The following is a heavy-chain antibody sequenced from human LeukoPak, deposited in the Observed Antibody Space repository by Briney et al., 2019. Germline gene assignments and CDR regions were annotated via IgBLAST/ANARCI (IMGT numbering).Heavy chain of an antibody. CDR3: ARTPGIYNGDY. CDR2: INPNSGGT. V-gene: IGHV1-2*02. J-gene: IGHJ4*02. Sequence: ASVKVSCKASGYTFTGYYIHWVRQAPGQGLERMGWINPNSGGTNYAQNFQGRATMTRDTSISTAYMELSRLRCDDTAVYYCARTPGIYNGDYWGQGTLVTVSS. D-gene: IGHD3-10*01. CDR1: GYTFTGYY.